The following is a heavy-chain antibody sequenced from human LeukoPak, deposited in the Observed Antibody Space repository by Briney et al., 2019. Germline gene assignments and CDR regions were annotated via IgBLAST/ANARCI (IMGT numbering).Heavy chain of an antibody. J-gene: IGHJ4*02. CDR3: ARNYYESSGYYPWNFDY. CDR2: IYYSGST. D-gene: IGHD3-22*01. CDR1: GGSISGSSYW. V-gene: IGHV4-39*01. Sequence: SETLSLTCTVSGGSISGSSYWWGWIRQPPGKGLEWIANIYYSGSTHYNPSLKSRVTISIEKSKNRFSLKLSSVTAADTAVYYCARNYYESSGYYPWNFDYWGQGTLVTVSS.